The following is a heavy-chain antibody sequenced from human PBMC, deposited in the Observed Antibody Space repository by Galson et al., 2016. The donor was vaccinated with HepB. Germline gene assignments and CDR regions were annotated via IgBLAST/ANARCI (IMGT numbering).Heavy chain of an antibody. D-gene: IGHD1-26*01. CDR3: ATVPWDKVGPTVPMHV. V-gene: IGHV1-24*01. J-gene: IGHJ6*02. CDR1: GHTLSEIS. Sequence: SVKVSCKVSGHTLSEISMHWVRQAPGKGLEWMGGFDPEDGETFYAQKFQGRVTMTEDTSTDTAYMELSSVRFEDTAVYYCATVPWDKVGPTVPMHVWGQGTTVTVSS. CDR2: FDPEDGET.